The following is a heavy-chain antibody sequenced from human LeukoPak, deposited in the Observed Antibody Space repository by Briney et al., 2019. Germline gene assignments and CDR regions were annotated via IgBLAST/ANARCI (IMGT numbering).Heavy chain of an antibody. J-gene: IGHJ4*02. CDR2: ISWSGGST. Sequence: GGSLRLSCAASGFTFSSYEMNWVRQAPGKGLEWVASISWSGGSTAYADSVKGRFTISRDTAKNSLYLQMNSLRAEDTALYYCARDRGSGWYDAGYFEYWGQGTLVTVSS. D-gene: IGHD6-13*01. V-gene: IGHV3-20*04. CDR3: ARDRGSGWYDAGYFEY. CDR1: GFTFSSYE.